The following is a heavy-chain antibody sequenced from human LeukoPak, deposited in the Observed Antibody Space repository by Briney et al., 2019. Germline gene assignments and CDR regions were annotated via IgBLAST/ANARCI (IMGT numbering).Heavy chain of an antibody. Sequence: PGGSLRLSCAASGFTCSSYGMHWVRQAPGKGLEWVAVISYDGSNKYYADSVKGRFTISRDNSKNTLYLQMNSLRAEDTAVYYCAKGVGATPYYFDYWGQGTLVTVSS. CDR1: GFTCSSYG. D-gene: IGHD1-26*01. V-gene: IGHV3-30*18. CDR3: AKGVGATPYYFDY. J-gene: IGHJ4*02. CDR2: ISYDGSNK.